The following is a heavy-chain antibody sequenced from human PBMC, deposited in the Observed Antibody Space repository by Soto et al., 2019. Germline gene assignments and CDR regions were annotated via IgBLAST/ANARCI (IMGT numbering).Heavy chain of an antibody. J-gene: IGHJ3*02. Sequence: EVQLLESGGRLVQPGGSLRLSCAASGFTFSSYAMSWVRQAPGKGLEWVSAVSGSGNYTYYLNSVKGRFTISRDNSTCTLYVQVNSLRAEDTAVYYCARPCRGGPNHAFDIWGQGTLVTVSS. CDR1: GFTFSSYA. CDR3: ARPCRGGPNHAFDI. CDR2: VSGSGNYT. D-gene: IGHD3-16*01. V-gene: IGHV3-23*01.